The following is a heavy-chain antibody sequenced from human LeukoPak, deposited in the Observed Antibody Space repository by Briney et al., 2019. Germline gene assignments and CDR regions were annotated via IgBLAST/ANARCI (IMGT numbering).Heavy chain of an antibody. CDR3: ARAWGYSYGYYDY. CDR2: INPNSGGT. Sequence: VASVKVSCKASGYTFTGYYMHWVRQAPGQGLEWMGWINPNSGGTNYAQKFQGRVTMTRDTSISTAYMELSRLRSDDTAVYYCARAWGYSYGYYDYWGQGTLVTVSS. D-gene: IGHD5-18*01. J-gene: IGHJ4*02. V-gene: IGHV1-2*02. CDR1: GYTFTGYY.